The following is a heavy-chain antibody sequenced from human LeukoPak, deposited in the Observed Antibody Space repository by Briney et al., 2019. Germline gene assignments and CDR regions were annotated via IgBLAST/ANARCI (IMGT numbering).Heavy chain of an antibody. D-gene: IGHD4-17*01. J-gene: IGHJ4*02. CDR3: ASSDHDYGDDYFDY. CDR2: MNPNSGNT. Sequence: ASVKVSCKASGYTFTGYYMHWVRQATGQGLEWMGWMNPNSGNTGYAQKFQGRVTMTRNTSISTAYMELSSLRSEDTAVYYCASSDHDYGDDYFDYWGQGTLVTVSS. CDR1: GYTFTGYY. V-gene: IGHV1-8*02.